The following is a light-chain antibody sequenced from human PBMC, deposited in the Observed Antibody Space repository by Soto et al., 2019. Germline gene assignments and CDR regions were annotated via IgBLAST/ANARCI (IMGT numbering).Light chain of an antibody. J-gene: IGKJ4*01. CDR3: QQRRSWPPA. V-gene: IGKV3-11*01. CDR2: DAS. CDR1: QSVNNY. Sequence: EIVLTQSPATLSLSPGERATLSCRASQSVNNYLAWYQQKPGQAPRLLISDASNRATGIPARFSGSRSGTDLTLTISSLEPEDFAVYYCQQRRSWPPAFGGGTKVEIK.